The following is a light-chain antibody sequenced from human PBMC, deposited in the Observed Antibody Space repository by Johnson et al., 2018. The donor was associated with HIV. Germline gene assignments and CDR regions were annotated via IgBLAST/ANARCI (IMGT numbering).Light chain of an antibody. CDR2: END. CDR3: GTWDSSLSAGYV. V-gene: IGLV1-51*02. Sequence: QSVLTQPPSVSAAPGQKVTISCSGSTSTIGNNYVSWYQVLPGTAPKLLIYENDKRPSGIPDRFSGSKSGTSATLGITGLQTGDEADYYCGTWDSSLSAGYVFGTGTKVTVL. CDR1: TSTIGNNY. J-gene: IGLJ1*01.